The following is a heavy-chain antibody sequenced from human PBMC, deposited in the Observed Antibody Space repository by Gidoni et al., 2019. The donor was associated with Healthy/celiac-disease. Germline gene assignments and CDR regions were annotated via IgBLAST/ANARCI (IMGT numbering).Heavy chain of an antibody. CDR3: AKDMMFNYYGSSAVPANDY. CDR2: ISGSGGST. CDR1: GFTFSSHA. D-gene: IGHD3-22*01. J-gene: IGHJ4*02. V-gene: IGHV3-23*04. Sequence: EVQPVASGGGLVQPGGSLRLSCAASGFTFSSHAMSWVRQAPGKGLEWVSAISGSGGSTYYADSVKGRFTISRDNSKNTLYLQMNSLRAEDTAVYYCAKDMMFNYYGSSAVPANDYWGQGTLVTVSS.